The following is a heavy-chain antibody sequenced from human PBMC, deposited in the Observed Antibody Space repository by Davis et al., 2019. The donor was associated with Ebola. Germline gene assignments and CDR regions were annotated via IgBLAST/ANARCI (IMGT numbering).Heavy chain of an antibody. V-gene: IGHV3-7*01. CDR3: ARDLGSSSSLYYYGMDV. CDR1: GFTFSSYW. CDR2: IKQDGSEK. Sequence: GESLKISCAASGFTFSSYWMSWVRQAPGKGLEWVANIKQDGSEKYYVDSVKGRFTISRDNAKNSLYLQMNSLRAEDTAVYYCARDLGSSSSLYYYGMDVWGQGTTVTVSS. D-gene: IGHD6-6*01. J-gene: IGHJ6*02.